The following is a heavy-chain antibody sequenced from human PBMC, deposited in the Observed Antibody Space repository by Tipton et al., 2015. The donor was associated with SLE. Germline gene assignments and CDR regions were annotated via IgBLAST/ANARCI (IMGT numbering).Heavy chain of an antibody. D-gene: IGHD3-16*01. CDR2: IYSGGST. CDR1: GFTVSSNY. J-gene: IGHJ2*01. Sequence: SLRLSCAASGFTVSSNYMSWVRQAPGKGLEWVSLIYSGGSTYYAASVKGRFTISRDNSKNTLYLQMNSLRAEDTAVYYCARDGGPRYFDLGGRGTLVTVSS. CDR3: ARDGGPRYFDL. V-gene: IGHV3-66*01.